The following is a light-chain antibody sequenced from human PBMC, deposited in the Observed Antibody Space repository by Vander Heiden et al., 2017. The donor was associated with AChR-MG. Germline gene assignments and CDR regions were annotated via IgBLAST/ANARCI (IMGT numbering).Light chain of an antibody. CDR1: QSISSW. CDR2: KAS. CDR3: QQYNSYPGT. V-gene: IGKV1-5*03. Sequence: DIQMTQSPSTLSASVGDRVTITCRANQSISSWLAWYQQKPGKAPKLLIYKASSLESGVPSRFSGSGSGTEFTLTISSLQPDDFATYYCQQYNSYPGTFGQGTKVEIK. J-gene: IGKJ1*01.